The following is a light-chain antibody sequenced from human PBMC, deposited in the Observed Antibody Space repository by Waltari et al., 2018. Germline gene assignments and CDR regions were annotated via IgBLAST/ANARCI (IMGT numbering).Light chain of an antibody. V-gene: IGLV3-21*02. CDR3: QVWDTTSDRVV. J-gene: IGLJ2*01. Sequence: SYVLTQPPSPSVATGETARLTFGGDNVASKSVHWYQQKPGQAPLLVVYDDSARPSGIHDRFSASNSGNTATLTISRVENGDEADYYCQVWDTTSDRVVLGGGTKLTVL. CDR1: NVASKS. CDR2: DDS.